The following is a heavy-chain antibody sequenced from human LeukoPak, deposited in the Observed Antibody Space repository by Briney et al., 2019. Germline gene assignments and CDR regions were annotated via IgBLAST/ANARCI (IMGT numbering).Heavy chain of an antibody. D-gene: IGHD3-16*01. CDR1: GGSISSGDYY. CDR2: TYYSGST. Sequence: PSQTLSLTCTVSGGSISSGDYYWSWIRQPPGKGLEWIGYTYYSGSTYYNPSLKSRVTISVDTSKNQFSLKLSSVTAADTAAYYCARGVMGDRNDYFDYWGQGTLVTVSS. CDR3: ARGVMGDRNDYFDY. V-gene: IGHV4-30-4*08. J-gene: IGHJ4*02.